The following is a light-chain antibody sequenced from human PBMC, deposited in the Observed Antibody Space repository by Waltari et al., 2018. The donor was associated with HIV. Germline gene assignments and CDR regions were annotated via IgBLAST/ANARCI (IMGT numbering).Light chain of an antibody. CDR1: SVRTYY. V-gene: IGLV3-19*01. J-gene: IGLJ3*02. CDR3: NSRDTTGHWF. Sequence: SSELAQDPAVSVALGQTVRITCQGDSVRTYYASWYQQKPGQAPVLVFYGKNNRPSGIPDRFSGSSSGDTASLTITGAHAEDEADYYCNSRDTTGHWFFGGGTKVTVL. CDR2: GKN.